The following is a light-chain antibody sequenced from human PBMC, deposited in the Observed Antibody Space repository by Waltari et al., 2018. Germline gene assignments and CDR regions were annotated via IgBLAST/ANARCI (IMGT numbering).Light chain of an antibody. CDR3: AVWDDSLTGQVI. V-gene: IGLV1-47*01. CDR2: RNN. CDR1: SSNIGTYY. J-gene: IGLJ2*01. Sequence: QSVLTQPPSASGTPGQRVTIPCSGSSSNIGTYYVHWYHQLPGTAPKLLIYRNNQRPSGVPDRFSGSKSGTSASLAISGLRSEDEADYYCAVWDDSLTGQVIFGGGTKLTVL.